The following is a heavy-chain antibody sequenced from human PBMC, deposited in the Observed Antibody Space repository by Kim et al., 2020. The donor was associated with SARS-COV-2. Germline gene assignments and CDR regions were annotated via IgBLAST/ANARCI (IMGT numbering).Heavy chain of an antibody. Sequence: SETLSLTCTVSGYSISSGYYWGWIRQPPGKGLEWIGSIYHSGSTYYNPSLKSRVTISVDTSKNQFSLKLSSVTAADTAVYYCARLGDRWELHVYWGQGTL. CDR1: GYSISSGYY. D-gene: IGHD1-26*01. CDR2: IYHSGST. V-gene: IGHV4-38-2*02. CDR3: ARLGDRWELHVY. J-gene: IGHJ4*02.